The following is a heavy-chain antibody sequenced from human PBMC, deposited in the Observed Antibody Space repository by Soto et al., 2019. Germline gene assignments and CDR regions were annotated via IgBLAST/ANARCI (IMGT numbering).Heavy chain of an antibody. CDR3: ATQRPGYGGNAH. Sequence: QVQLVQSGAEVKKPGSSVKVSCKASGGTFSSYTISWVRQAPGQGLEWMGRIIPILGIANYAQQFQGRVTITADKATSTAYMELSSLRSEDTAVYYCATQRPGYGGNAHGGQGTLVTVSS. V-gene: IGHV1-69*02. CDR1: GGTFSSYT. CDR2: IIPILGIA. D-gene: IGHD4-17*01. J-gene: IGHJ4*02.